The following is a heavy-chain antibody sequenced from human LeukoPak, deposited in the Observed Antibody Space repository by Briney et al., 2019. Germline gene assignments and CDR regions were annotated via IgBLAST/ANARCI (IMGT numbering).Heavy chain of an antibody. CDR3: ARLNYDILTGYYGTPFNYFDY. CDR2: IKQDGSEK. CDR1: GFTFSSYW. Sequence: GGSLRLSCAASGFTFSSYWMSWVRQAPGKGLEWVANIKQDGSEKYYVDSVKGRFTISRDNAKNSLYLQMNSLRAEDTAVYYCARLNYDILTGYYGTPFNYFDYWGQGTLVTVSS. V-gene: IGHV3-7*01. D-gene: IGHD3-9*01. J-gene: IGHJ4*02.